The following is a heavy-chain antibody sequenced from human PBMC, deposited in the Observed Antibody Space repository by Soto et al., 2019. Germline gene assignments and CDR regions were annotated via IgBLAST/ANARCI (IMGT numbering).Heavy chain of an antibody. CDR2: IYHSGST. D-gene: IGHD3-10*01. Sequence: SETLSLTCAVSGGSISSSNWWSWVRQPPGKGLEWIGEIYHSGSTNYNPSLKSRVTISVDKSKNQFSLKLSSVTAADTAVYYCARAYYYGSGSYSVYYGMDVWGQGTTVTVSS. CDR3: ARAYYYGSGSYSVYYGMDV. J-gene: IGHJ6*02. CDR1: GGSISSSNW. V-gene: IGHV4-4*02.